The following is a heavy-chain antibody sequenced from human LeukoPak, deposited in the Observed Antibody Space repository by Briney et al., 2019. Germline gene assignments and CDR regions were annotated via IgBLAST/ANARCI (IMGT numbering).Heavy chain of an antibody. J-gene: IGHJ4*02. CDR3: ASTQTFDY. Sequence: GGSLRLSCAASGLTFSSYWMSWVRQAPGKGLEWVADIKQDGSEKYYVDSVKGRFTISRDNAQNSLYLQMNSLRAEDTAVYYCASTQTFDYWGQGTLVTVPS. CDR1: GLTFSSYW. CDR2: IKQDGSEK. V-gene: IGHV3-7*01.